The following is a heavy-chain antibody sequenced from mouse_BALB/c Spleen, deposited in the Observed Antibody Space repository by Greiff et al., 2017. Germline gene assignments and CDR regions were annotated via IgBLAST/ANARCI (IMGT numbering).Heavy chain of an antibody. CDR1: GFTFSSFG. CDR3: ARSRGDYGAWFAY. Sequence: EVHLVESGGGLVQPGGSRKLSCAASGFTFSSFGMHWVRQAPEKGLEWVAYISSGSSTIYYADTVKGRFTISRDNPKNTLFLQMTSLRSEDTAMYYCARSRGDYGAWFAYWGQGTLVTVSA. CDR2: ISSGSSTI. J-gene: IGHJ3*01. V-gene: IGHV5-17*02. D-gene: IGHD2-4*01.